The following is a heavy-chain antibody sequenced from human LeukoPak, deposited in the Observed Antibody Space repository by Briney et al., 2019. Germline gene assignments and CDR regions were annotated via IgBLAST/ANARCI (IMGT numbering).Heavy chain of an antibody. Sequence: GGSLRLSCAASGFTFSTYWMYWVRQAPGKGLEWVANIRQDGSHKYYVDSVKGRFTISRDNAKNSLYLQMNSLRVEDTAVYYCVREEGYWGQGTLVTVSS. CDR2: IRQDGSHK. CDR1: GFTFSTYW. CDR3: VREEGY. J-gene: IGHJ4*02. V-gene: IGHV3-7*01.